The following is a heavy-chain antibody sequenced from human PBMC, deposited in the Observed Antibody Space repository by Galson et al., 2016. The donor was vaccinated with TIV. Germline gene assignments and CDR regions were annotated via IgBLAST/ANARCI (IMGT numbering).Heavy chain of an antibody. D-gene: IGHD4-23*01. CDR3: AKRRNYGGDSFEN. V-gene: IGHV3-23*01. CDR1: GFTFSNYA. CDR2: ISGSRGIT. J-gene: IGHJ3*02. Sequence: SLRLSCAASGFTFSNYAMHWVRQAPGKGLEWVSGISGSRGITYFADSVKGRFTISRDNSKNTLYLQLNSLRAEDTAVYYCAKRRNYGGDSFENWGQGTMVTVSS.